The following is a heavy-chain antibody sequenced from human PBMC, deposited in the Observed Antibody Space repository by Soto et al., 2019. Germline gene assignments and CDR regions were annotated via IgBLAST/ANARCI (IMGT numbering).Heavy chain of an antibody. D-gene: IGHD2-15*01. CDR2: ISSSSSTI. CDR1: GFTFSNAW. J-gene: IGHJ3*02. Sequence: GGSLRLSCAASGFTFSNAWINWVRQAPGKGLEWVSYISSSSSTIYYADSVKGRFTISRDNAKNSLYLQMNSLRAEDTAVYYCARDYCSGGSCFAFDTWGQGTMVTVSS. CDR3: ARDYCSGGSCFAFDT. V-gene: IGHV3-48*01.